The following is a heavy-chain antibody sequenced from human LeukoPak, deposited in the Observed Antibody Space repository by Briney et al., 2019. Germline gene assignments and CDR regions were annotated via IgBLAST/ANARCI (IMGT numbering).Heavy chain of an antibody. CDR1: GGSFSGYY. Sequence: SETLSLTCAVYGGSFSGYYWSWIRQPPGKGLEWIGEINHSGSTNYNPSLKSRVTISVDTSKNQLSLKLSSVTAADTAVYYCARELVGYYDFWSGYSANGAFDIWGQGTMVTVSS. V-gene: IGHV4-34*01. D-gene: IGHD3-3*01. CDR2: INHSGST. CDR3: ARELVGYYDFWSGYSANGAFDI. J-gene: IGHJ3*02.